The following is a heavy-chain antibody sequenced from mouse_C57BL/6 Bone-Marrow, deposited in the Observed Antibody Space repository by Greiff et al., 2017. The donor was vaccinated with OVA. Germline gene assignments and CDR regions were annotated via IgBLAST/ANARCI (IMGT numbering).Heavy chain of an antibody. Sequence: QVQLQQPGAELVKPGASVKMSCKASGYTFTSYWITWVKQRPGQGLEWIGDIYPGSGSTNYNEKFKSKATLTVDTSSSTAYMQLSSLTSEDSAVYYCARSSITTVVATDYWGQGTTLTGSS. CDR3: ARSSITTVVATDY. CDR2: IYPGSGST. V-gene: IGHV1-55*01. CDR1: GYTFTSYW. D-gene: IGHD1-1*01. J-gene: IGHJ2*01.